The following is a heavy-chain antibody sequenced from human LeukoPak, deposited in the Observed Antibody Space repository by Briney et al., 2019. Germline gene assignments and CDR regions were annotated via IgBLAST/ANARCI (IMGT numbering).Heavy chain of an antibody. CDR1: GVSISSCSYN. J-gene: IGHJ4*02. CDR2: IYFRGST. CDR3: ARLGRGYSYGYEY. V-gene: IGHV4-39*01. D-gene: IGHD5-18*01. Sequence: SETLSLTCTVSGVSISSCSYNWGWIRQPPGKGLEWIGSIYFRGSTSYNPSLKSRVTISVDTSKNQFSLKLSSVTAADTAVYYCARLGRGYSYGYEYWGQGTLVTVSS.